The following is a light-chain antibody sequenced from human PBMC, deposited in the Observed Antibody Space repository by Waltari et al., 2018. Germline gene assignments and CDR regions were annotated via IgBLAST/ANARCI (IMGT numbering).Light chain of an antibody. Sequence: EIVMTQSPATLSVSSGERATLSCRASQTVGSHLAWYQQKPGQAPRLLIYSASTRDTGIPPRFSGRGSGTEFTLTISSLQSEDFAVYDCQQYNDWPQTFGQGTKVEIK. CDR1: QTVGSH. CDR3: QQYNDWPQT. J-gene: IGKJ1*01. CDR2: SAS. V-gene: IGKV3-15*01.